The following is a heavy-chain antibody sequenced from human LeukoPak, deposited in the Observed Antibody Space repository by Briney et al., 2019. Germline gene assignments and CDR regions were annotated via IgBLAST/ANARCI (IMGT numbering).Heavy chain of an antibody. V-gene: IGHV3-48*01. Sequence: TGGSLRLSCAASGFTFSSYSMNWVRQAPGKGVEWVSYISSSSSNIYYAESVKGRFTISRDNAKNSLYLQMNSLRAEDTAVYYCARETPYYDSSGMYYYYYYMDVWGKGTTVTVSS. D-gene: IGHD3-22*01. CDR1: GFTFSSYS. CDR3: ARETPYYDSSGMYYYYYYMDV. CDR2: ISSSSSNI. J-gene: IGHJ6*03.